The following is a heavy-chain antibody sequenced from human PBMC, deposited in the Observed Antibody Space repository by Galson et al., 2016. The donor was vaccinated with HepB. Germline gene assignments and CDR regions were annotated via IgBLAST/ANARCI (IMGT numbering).Heavy chain of an antibody. D-gene: IGHD1-20*01. CDR3: ARDNWDDAGCSVDH. Sequence: SLRLSCAASGFTFSDWDFHWVRQAPGKGLDWVAVISKTGDTTFYGDSVKGRFTISRDNSKNTLYLEMNSLRAEDTAVYYCARDNWDDAGCSVDHWGQGTLVTVSS. CDR2: ISKTGDTT. J-gene: IGHJ4*02. CDR1: GFTFSDWD. V-gene: IGHV3-30-3*01.